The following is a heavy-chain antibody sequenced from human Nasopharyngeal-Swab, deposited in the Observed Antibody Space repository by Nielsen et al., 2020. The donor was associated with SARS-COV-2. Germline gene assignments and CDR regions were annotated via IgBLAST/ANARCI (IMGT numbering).Heavy chain of an antibody. Sequence: ASVKVSCKASGYTFTSYGISWVRQAPGQGLEWMGWINTNTGNPTYAQGFTGRFVFSLDTSVSTTYLQISSLKAEDTAVYYCAREMTLGRRGYYYGMDVWGQGTTVTVSS. CDR1: GYTFTSYG. D-gene: IGHD1-26*01. V-gene: IGHV7-4-1*02. CDR2: INTNTGNP. J-gene: IGHJ6*02. CDR3: AREMTLGRRGYYYGMDV.